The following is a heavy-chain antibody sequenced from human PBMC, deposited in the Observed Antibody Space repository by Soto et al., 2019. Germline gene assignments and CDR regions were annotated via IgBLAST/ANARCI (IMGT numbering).Heavy chain of an antibody. CDR1: GFPFSDYY. V-gene: IGHV3-11*05. J-gene: IGHJ4*02. D-gene: IGHD5-12*01. CDR3: AIMRPTGYNNY. Sequence: QVQLVESGGDLVKPGGSLRLSCAASGFPFSDYYMSWIRQAPGKGLEWVSSIGSSSSYTNYADSVKGRFTISRDNAKNSSCLQMNSLRGEDTVVYFGAIMRPTGYNNYWGQGMLVIVSA. CDR2: IGSSSSYT.